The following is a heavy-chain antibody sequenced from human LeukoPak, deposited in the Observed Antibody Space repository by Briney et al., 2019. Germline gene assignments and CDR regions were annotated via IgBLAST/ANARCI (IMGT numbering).Heavy chain of an antibody. CDR3: ARGYGGYDHTWAY. CDR2: IWYDGSNK. V-gene: IGHV3-33*01. Sequence: QAGGSLRLSCAASGFTFSSYVMHWVRQAPGKGLEWVAVIWYDGSNKYYADSVKGRFTISRDNSKNTLYLQMNSLRAGDTAVYYCARGYGGYDHTWAYWGQGTLVTVSS. J-gene: IGHJ4*02. D-gene: IGHD5-12*01. CDR1: GFTFSSYV.